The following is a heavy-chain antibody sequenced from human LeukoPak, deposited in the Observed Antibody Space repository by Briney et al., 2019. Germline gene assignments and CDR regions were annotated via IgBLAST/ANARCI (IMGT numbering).Heavy chain of an antibody. CDR2: IYRSGST. CDR3: ARYRGGSGYHFDY. J-gene: IGHJ4*02. Sequence: SGTLSLTCAVSGGSISSSNWWSWVRQPPGKGLEWIGEIYRSGSTNYNPSLKSRVTISVDKSKNQFSLKVSSVSAADTAVYYCARYRGGSGYHFDYWGQGTLVTVSS. CDR1: GGSISSSNW. D-gene: IGHD5-12*01. V-gene: IGHV4-4*02.